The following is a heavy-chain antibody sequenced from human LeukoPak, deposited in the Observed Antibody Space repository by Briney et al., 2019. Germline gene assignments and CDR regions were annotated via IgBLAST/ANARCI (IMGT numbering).Heavy chain of an antibody. CDR1: GFAFSTYS. J-gene: IGHJ6*02. CDR3: ATVSSYCGGDCYSNTGNFFYYGMDV. Sequence: GGSLRLSCAASGFAFSTYSMNWVRQAPGKGLEWVSSISTTSSHIYYSDLVKGRFTISRDNAEKSLYPQMNSLRAEDTAVYYCATVSSYCGGDCYSNTGNFFYYGMDVWGQGTTVTVSS. V-gene: IGHV3-21*01. CDR2: ISTTSSHI. D-gene: IGHD2-21*02.